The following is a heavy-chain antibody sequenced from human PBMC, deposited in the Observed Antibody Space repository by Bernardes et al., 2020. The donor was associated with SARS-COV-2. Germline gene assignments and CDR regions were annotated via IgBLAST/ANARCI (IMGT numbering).Heavy chain of an antibody. CDR2: ISYDGSNK. Sequence: GGSLRLSCAASGFTFSSYAMHWVRQAPGKGLEWVAVISYDGSNKYYADSVKGRFTISRDNSKNTLYLQMNSLRAEDTAVYYCARSLLWFGELWFDPWGQGTLVTVSS. D-gene: IGHD3-10*01. V-gene: IGHV3-30-3*01. CDR3: ARSLLWFGELWFDP. J-gene: IGHJ5*02. CDR1: GFTFSSYA.